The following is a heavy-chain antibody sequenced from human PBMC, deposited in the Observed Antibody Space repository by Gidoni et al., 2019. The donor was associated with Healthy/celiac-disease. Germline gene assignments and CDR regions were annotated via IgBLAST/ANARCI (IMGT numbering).Heavy chain of an antibody. D-gene: IGHD3-3*01. CDR1: GFSLSTSGVG. Sequence: QITLKESGPTLVKPTQTLTLTCTFSGFSLSTSGVGVGWIRKPPGKALEWLALIYWDDDKRYSPSLKSRLTITKDTSKNQVVLTMTNMDPVDTATYYCAHTYYDFWSGYSEDAFDIWGQGTMVTVSS. V-gene: IGHV2-5*02. J-gene: IGHJ3*02. CDR3: AHTYYDFWSGYSEDAFDI. CDR2: IYWDDDK.